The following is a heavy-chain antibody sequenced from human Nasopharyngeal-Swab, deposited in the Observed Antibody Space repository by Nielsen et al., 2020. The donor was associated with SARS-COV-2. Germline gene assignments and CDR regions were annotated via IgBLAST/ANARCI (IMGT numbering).Heavy chain of an antibody. CDR3: ARDLGYSSSFGMDV. CDR2: IIPIFGTA. V-gene: IGHV1-69*13. J-gene: IGHJ6*02. D-gene: IGHD6-13*01. Sequence: SAMISCKASGGTISSYAISWVRQAPGQGLEWMGGIIPIFGTANYAQKFQGRVTITADESTSTAYMELSSLRSEDTAVYYCARDLGYSSSFGMDVWGQGTTVTVSS. CDR1: GGTISSYA.